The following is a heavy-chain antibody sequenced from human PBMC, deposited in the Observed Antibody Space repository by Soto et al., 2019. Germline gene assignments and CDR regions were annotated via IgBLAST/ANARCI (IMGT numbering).Heavy chain of an antibody. Sequence: EVQLVESGGGLVQPGGSLRLTCVASGFPFSIYSMNWVRQAPGKGLEWSSYITSDTNTIKYADSVKGRFTNSRDNAKNLVYQQMNSLRDEDTAVYFCARSVEGHFDYWGQGTVVTVSS. J-gene: IGHJ4*02. CDR2: ITSDTNTI. CDR3: ARSVEGHFDY. CDR1: GFPFSIYS. V-gene: IGHV3-48*02. D-gene: IGHD6-19*01.